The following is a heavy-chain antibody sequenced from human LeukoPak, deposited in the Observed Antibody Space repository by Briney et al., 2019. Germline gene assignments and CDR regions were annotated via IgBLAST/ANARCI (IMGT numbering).Heavy chain of an antibody. CDR3: ATPDPNYYGMDV. J-gene: IGHJ6*02. V-gene: IGHV3-21*01. CDR2: ISSSSSYI. Sequence: GGSLRLSCAASGFTFSSYSMNWVRQAPGKGLEWVSSISSSSSYIYYADSVKGRFTISRDNAKNSLYLQMNSLRAEDTAVYYCATPDPNYYGMDVWGQGTTVTVSS. CDR1: GFTFSSYS.